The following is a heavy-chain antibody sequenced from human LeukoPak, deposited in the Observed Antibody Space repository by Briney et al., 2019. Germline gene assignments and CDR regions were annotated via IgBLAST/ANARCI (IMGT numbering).Heavy chain of an antibody. J-gene: IGHJ4*02. V-gene: IGHV3-74*01. CDR3: ASASSHRIAAGGDY. CDR2: LNSDGSSR. CDR1: GFTFSNYW. D-gene: IGHD6-13*01. Sequence: GGSLRLSCSASGFTFSNYWMHWVRQAPGKGLVWVSRLNSDGSSRNYADSVKGRFTISRDNAKNTLYLQMNSLRAEDTAVYYCASASSHRIAAGGDYWGQGTLVTVSS.